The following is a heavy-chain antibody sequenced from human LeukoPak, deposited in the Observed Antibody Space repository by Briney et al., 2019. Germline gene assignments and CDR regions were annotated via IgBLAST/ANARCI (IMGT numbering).Heavy chain of an antibody. D-gene: IGHD3-16*01. CDR1: GLKFRNYG. V-gene: IGHV3-33*01. CDR3: ATDQRLHYFDY. J-gene: IGHJ4*02. CDR2: IYYDGSNQ. Sequence: GGSLRLSCAAAGLKFRNYGMHWVRQAPGKGLEGVAIIYYDGSNQYYVDSVKGRFTISRDNSKNTLHLQMNSLRAEDTDVYYCATDQRLHYFDYWGQGALVTVSS.